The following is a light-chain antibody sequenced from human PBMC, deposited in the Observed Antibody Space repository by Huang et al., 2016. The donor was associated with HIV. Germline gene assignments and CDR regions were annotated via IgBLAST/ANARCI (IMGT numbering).Light chain of an antibody. CDR2: GAS. V-gene: IGKV3-15*01. CDR3: QQYNDWPRT. Sequence: EILMTQSPATLSVSPGERATLSCRASQTINNNLAWYQQKPVQPPRLLIYGASTRATGIPARLSGSGSGTEFTLTSSSLQSEDCATYYCQQYNDWPRTFGQGTKVEIK. CDR1: QTINNN. J-gene: IGKJ1*01.